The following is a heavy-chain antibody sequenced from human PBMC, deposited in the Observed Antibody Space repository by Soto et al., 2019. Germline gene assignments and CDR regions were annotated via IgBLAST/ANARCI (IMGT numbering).Heavy chain of an antibody. J-gene: IGHJ5*02. V-gene: IGHV3-23*01. CDR2: ITTTGRNT. CDR1: GFTFISYG. Sequence: EMQLLESGGGLVQPGGSLRLSCAASGFTFISYGMTWVRQAPGKGLEWVSGITTTGRNTYYAESVKGRFTISRDNSKNVVYLQMNSLRAEDTAVDYCARGAAAAGTDWFDAWSQGTLVIVSS. D-gene: IGHD6-13*01. CDR3: ARGAAAAGTDWFDA.